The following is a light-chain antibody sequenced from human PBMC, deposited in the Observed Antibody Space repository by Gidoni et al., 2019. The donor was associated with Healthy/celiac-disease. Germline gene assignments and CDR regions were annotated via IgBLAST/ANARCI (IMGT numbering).Light chain of an antibody. CDR2: WAS. J-gene: IGKJ2*01. CDR1: QRVLYSSNNKNY. Sequence: DIEMTQSLDSLAVSLGEGATINCKSSQRVLYSSNNKNYLAWYQQKPGQPPKLLIYWASTRESGVPDRFSGSGSGTDFTLTISSLQAEDVAVYYCQRYYSTFMYTFXQXTKLEIK. V-gene: IGKV4-1*01. CDR3: QRYYSTFMYT.